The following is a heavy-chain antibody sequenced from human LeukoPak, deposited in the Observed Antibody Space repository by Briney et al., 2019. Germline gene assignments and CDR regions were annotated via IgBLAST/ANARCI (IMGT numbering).Heavy chain of an antibody. CDR3: ARGLVAANYMDV. V-gene: IGHV3-21*01. CDR1: GFTFSSYS. CDR2: ISSSSSYI. D-gene: IGHD2-15*01. J-gene: IGHJ6*03. Sequence: GGSLRLSRAASGFTFSSYSMNWVRQAPGKGLEWVSSISSSSSYIYYADSVKGRFTISRDNAKNSLYLQMNSLRAEDTAVYYCARGLVAANYMDVWGKGTTVTVSS.